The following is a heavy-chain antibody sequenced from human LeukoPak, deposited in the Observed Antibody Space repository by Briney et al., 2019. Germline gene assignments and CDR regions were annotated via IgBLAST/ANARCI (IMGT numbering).Heavy chain of an antibody. CDR3: ARAHCITTTCYTEDY. CDR1: GGSISSGSYY. J-gene: IGHJ4*02. Sequence: PSQTLSLTCTVSGGSISSGSYYWSWIRQPPGKGLEWIGYIYHSGSTYYNPSLKSRVTISVDRSKNQFSLNVSSVTAADTAVYYCARAHCITTTCYTEDYWGQGTLVTVSS. D-gene: IGHD2-2*02. V-gene: IGHV4-30-2*01. CDR2: IYHSGST.